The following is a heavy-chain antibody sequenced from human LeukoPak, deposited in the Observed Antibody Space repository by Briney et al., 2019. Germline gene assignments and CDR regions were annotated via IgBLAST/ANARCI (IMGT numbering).Heavy chain of an antibody. CDR2: ISYDGRNK. Sequence: GGSLRLSCAASEFTFSSFTMHWVRQAPGKGLEWVAVISYDGRNKYYADSVKGRFTISRDNSKNTLYLQMSSLRPEDTAVYYCARAPLHSNGWSFDYWGQGTLVTVSS. V-gene: IGHV3-30*04. J-gene: IGHJ4*02. CDR3: ARAPLHSNGWSFDY. D-gene: IGHD6-19*01. CDR1: EFTFSSFT.